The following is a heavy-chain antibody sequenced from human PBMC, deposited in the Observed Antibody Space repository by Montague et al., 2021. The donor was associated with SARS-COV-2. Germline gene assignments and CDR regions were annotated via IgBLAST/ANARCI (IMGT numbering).Heavy chain of an antibody. CDR1: GDSVSRGSSY. CDR2: IYYTGSR. V-gene: IGHV4-61*01. D-gene: IGHD5-24*01. CDR3: ARHARGEGYTSWFDS. J-gene: IGHJ5*01. Sequence: SETLSLTCTVSGDSVSRGSSYWSWIRQPPGKGLEWIGYIYYTGSRKYXSSLKSRLTISVDTSKNQFSLKLSSVTAAHTAVYYCARHARGEGYTSWFDSWGQGTLVTVSS.